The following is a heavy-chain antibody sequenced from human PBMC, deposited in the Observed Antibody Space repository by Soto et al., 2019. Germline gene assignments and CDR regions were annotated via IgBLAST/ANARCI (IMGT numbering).Heavy chain of an antibody. V-gene: IGHV3-23*01. CDR1: GFTFSSYA. CDR3: AKAGCSSTSCYFYYYGMDV. Sequence: GGSLRLSCAASGFTFSSYAMSWVRQAPGKGLEWVSAISGSGGSTYYADSVKGRFTTSRDNSKDTLYLQMNSLRAEDTAVYYCAKAGCSSTSCYFYYYGMDVWGQGTTVTVSS. J-gene: IGHJ6*02. D-gene: IGHD2-2*01. CDR2: ISGSGGST.